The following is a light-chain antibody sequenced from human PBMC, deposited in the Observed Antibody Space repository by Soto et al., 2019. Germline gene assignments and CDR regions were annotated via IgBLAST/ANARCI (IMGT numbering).Light chain of an antibody. J-gene: IGLJ2*01. CDR1: SGSVSTSYY. CDR3: VLYMGSVPV. Sequence: QTVVTQEPSFSVSPGGTVTLTCGLSSGSVSTSYYPSWYQQTPGQAPRTLIYRTNTRSSGVPDRFSGSILGNKAALTITWAQADDESDYYFVLYMGSVPVFGGGTKLTVL. V-gene: IGLV8-61*01. CDR2: RTN.